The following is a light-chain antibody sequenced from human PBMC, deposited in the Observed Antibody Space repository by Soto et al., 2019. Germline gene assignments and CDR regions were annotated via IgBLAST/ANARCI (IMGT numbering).Light chain of an antibody. Sequence: QSVLTQPPSASGTPGQRVTISCSGSRSNVESNTVSWYQQLPGTAPKLLIYSNDQWPSGVPDRFSGSKSGPSASLAISGLQSEDEADYFCAGWDDRVNDYVFGTGTKLTVL. CDR3: AGWDDRVNDYV. CDR1: RSNVESNT. CDR2: SND. V-gene: IGLV1-44*01. J-gene: IGLJ1*01.